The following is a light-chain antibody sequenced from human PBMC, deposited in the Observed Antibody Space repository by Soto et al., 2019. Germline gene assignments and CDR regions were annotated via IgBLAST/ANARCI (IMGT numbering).Light chain of an antibody. V-gene: IGKV1-27*01. CDR2: AAS. CDR1: QGISNY. CDR3: EKNNSAPIST. J-gene: IGKJ2*01. Sequence: DIQMTQSPSSLSASVGDRVTITCRASQGISNYLAWYQQKPGKVPKLLIYAASTLQSGVRSRFSGSGSGTDFTLTISSLQPEDVAIYYWEKNNSAPISTLGQGTKLEIK.